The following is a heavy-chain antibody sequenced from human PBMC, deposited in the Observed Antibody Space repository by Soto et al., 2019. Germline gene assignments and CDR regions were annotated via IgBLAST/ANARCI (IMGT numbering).Heavy chain of an antibody. CDR2: IVTYNGNT. Sequence: ASVKVSCKAAGYTFTNYGISWVRQAPGQGLEWMGWIVTYNGNTQSTQKFQGRVTMTEDTSTDTAYMELSSLRSEDTAVYYCAMNFWPYDSGSPRDFQHWGQGTLVTVSS. V-gene: IGHV1-18*01. CDR3: AMNFWPYDSGSPRDFQH. J-gene: IGHJ1*01. CDR1: GYTFTNYG. D-gene: IGHD3-10*01.